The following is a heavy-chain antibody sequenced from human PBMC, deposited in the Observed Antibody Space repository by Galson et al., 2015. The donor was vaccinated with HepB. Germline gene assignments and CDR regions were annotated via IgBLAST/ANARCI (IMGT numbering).Heavy chain of an antibody. CDR2: FDPEDGET. CDR1: GYTLTELS. CDR3: ATAAPYYYDSSGYYPWYFDY. J-gene: IGHJ4*02. Sequence: SVKVSCKVSGYTLTELSMHWVRQAPGKGLEWMGGFDPEDGETIYAQKFQGRVTMTEDTSTDTAYMELSSLRSEDTAVYYCATAAPYYYDSSGYYPWYFDYWGQGTLVTVSS. V-gene: IGHV1-24*01. D-gene: IGHD3-22*01.